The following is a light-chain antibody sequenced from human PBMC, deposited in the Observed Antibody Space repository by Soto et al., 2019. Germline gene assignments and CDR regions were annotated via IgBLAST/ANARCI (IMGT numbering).Light chain of an antibody. CDR1: QGISSY. Sequence: IQLTQSPSSLSASVGDRVTITCRASQGISSYLAWYLQKPGKAPKLLIYAASTLQSGVPSRFSGSGSGTDFTLTISSLQPEDFATYYCQQLNSYPSFGGGTKVEIK. CDR3: QQLNSYPS. CDR2: AAS. J-gene: IGKJ4*01. V-gene: IGKV1-9*01.